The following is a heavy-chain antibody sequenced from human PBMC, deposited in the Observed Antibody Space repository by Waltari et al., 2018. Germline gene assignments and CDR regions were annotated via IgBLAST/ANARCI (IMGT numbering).Heavy chain of an antibody. CDR3: AKGGGPHY. V-gene: IGHV3-7*01. Sequence: EVRLVESGGGLFQPGGSLSLSCAASGIIFSNYWMSWVRQPPGKGRGGVADRKEDGSEKYYVDSVKGRFTISRDNAKNSVYLQMSNLRVDDTAVYYCAKGGGPHYWGQGTLVTVSS. J-gene: IGHJ4*02. D-gene: IGHD1-26*01. CDR2: RKEDGSEK. CDR1: GIIFSNYW.